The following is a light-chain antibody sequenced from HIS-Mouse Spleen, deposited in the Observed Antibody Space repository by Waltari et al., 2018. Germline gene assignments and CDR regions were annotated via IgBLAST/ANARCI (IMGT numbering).Light chain of an antibody. J-gene: IGKJ2*01. V-gene: IGKV4-1*01. CDR3: QQYYSTPT. Sequence: DIVMTQSPDSLAVSLGERANINCKSSQSVLYSSNNKNYLAWYQQKPGQPPKLLIYWASTRESGVPDRFSGSGSGTDFTLTISSLQAEDVAVYYCQQYYSTPTFGQGTKLEIK. CDR2: WAS. CDR1: QSVLYSSNNKNY.